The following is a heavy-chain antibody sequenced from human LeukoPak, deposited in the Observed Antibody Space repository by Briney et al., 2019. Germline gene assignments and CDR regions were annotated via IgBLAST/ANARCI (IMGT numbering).Heavy chain of an antibody. CDR3: ARSNNDGDYLGVGFDY. Sequence: ASVKVSCKASGYTFSSYAMNWVRQAPGQGLEWMGWINTNTGNPTYAQGFPGRFVFSLDTSVSTAYLQISSLQAEDTAVYYCARSNNDGDYLGVGFDYWGQGTLVTVSS. J-gene: IGHJ4*02. CDR2: INTNTGNP. CDR1: GYTFSSYA. D-gene: IGHD4-17*01. V-gene: IGHV7-4-1*02.